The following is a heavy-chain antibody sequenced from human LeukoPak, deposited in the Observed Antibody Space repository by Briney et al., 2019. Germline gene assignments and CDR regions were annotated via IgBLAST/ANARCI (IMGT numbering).Heavy chain of an antibody. CDR3: ARGTNWSPLDFDY. D-gene: IGHD1-20*01. Sequence: GGSLRLSCAASGFAFSSYGMHWVRQAPGKGLEWVAVISCDGSNKYYADSVKGRFTISRDNAKNSLYLQMNSLRAEDTAVYFCARGTNWSPLDFDYWGQGTLVTVSS. CDR1: GFAFSSYG. V-gene: IGHV3-30*03. J-gene: IGHJ4*02. CDR2: ISCDGSNK.